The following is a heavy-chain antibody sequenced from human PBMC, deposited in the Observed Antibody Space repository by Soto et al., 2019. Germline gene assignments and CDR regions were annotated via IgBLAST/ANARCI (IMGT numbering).Heavy chain of an antibody. CDR2: IIPILGIA. J-gene: IGHJ5*02. Sequence: GTSVKVSCKASGGTFSSYTISWVRQAPGQGLEWMGRIIPILGIANYAQKFQGRVTITADKSTSTAYMELSSLRSEDTAVYYCARDLKDGLEREWRGNWFDPWGQGTLVTVSS. V-gene: IGHV1-69*04. D-gene: IGHD3-3*01. CDR1: GGTFSSYT. CDR3: ARDLKDGLEREWRGNWFDP.